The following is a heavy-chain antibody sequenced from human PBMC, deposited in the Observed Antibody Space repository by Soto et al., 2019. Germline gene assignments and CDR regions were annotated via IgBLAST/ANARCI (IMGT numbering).Heavy chain of an antibody. CDR2: IIPIFGTA. CDR3: ASHGYSYGYLFDY. Sequence: QVQLVQSGAEVKKPGSSVKVSCKASGGTFSSYAISWVRQAPGQGLEWMGGIIPIFGTANYAQKFQGRVTXTXDXPTSTAYMELSSLRSEDTAVYYCASHGYSYGYLFDYWGQGTLVTVSS. D-gene: IGHD5-18*01. CDR1: GGTFSSYA. J-gene: IGHJ4*02. V-gene: IGHV1-69*05.